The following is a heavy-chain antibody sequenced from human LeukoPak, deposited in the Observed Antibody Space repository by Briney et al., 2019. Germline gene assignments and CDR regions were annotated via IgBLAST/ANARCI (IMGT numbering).Heavy chain of an antibody. D-gene: IGHD1-26*01. CDR1: GYTFTNYG. J-gene: IGHJ4*02. V-gene: IGHV1-18*01. Sequence: GASVKVSCRASGYTFTNYGLSWVRQAPGQGLEWMGWISPYNANTNSAPKLQGRLTMTTDTSTSTACMELRSLTSDDTAVYYCARDRRPRWELPSDFDCWGQGTLVTVSS. CDR2: ISPYNANT. CDR3: ARDRRPRWELPSDFDC.